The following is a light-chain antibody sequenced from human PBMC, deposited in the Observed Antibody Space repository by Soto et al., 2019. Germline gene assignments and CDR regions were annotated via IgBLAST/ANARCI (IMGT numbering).Light chain of an antibody. CDR2: STN. CDR1: RSNIGRST. J-gene: IGLJ3*02. CDR3: AAWDDTLSVWV. Sequence: QSALTQPPSTSGTPGQRVTISCSGSRSNIGRSTVNWYQQLPGTAPKVLVYSTNQRPSGVPDRFSGSKSGTSASLAISGLQSEDEVDYYCAAWDDTLSVWVFGGGTKVTVL. V-gene: IGLV1-44*01.